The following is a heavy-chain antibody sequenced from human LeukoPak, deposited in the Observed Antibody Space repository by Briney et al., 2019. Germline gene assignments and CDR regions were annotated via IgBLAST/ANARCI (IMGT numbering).Heavy chain of an antibody. Sequence: SETLSLTCTVSGGSISSYYWSWIRQPPGKGLEWIGYIYYSGSTNYNPSLKSRVTISVDTSKNQFSLKLSSVTAADTAVYYCATLAGSIAARDYAFDIWGQGTMVTVSS. CDR1: GGSISSYY. CDR2: IYYSGST. CDR3: ATLAGSIAARDYAFDI. D-gene: IGHD6-6*01. J-gene: IGHJ3*02. V-gene: IGHV4-59*01.